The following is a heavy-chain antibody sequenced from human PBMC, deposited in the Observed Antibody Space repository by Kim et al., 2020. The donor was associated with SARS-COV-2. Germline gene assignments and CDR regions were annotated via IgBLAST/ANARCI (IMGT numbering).Heavy chain of an antibody. CDR2: MYTGGST. CDR3: AREGGYNYGFDY. CDR1: GFIVSNYY. V-gene: IGHV3-53*01. D-gene: IGHD5-18*01. Sequence: GGSLRLSCAASGFIVSNYYMNWVRQAPGKGLEWVSVMYTGGSTYYADSVKGRFTISRDNSKDTVSLQMNSLRVEDSAIYYCAREGGYNYGFDYWGQGTLV. J-gene: IGHJ4*02.